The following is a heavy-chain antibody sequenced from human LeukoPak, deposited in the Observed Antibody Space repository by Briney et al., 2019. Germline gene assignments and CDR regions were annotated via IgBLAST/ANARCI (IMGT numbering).Heavy chain of an antibody. CDR3: ARRVVATFGFDY. V-gene: IGHV4-34*01. Sequence: SETLSLTCAVYGGSFSGYYWSWIRQPPGKGLEWIGEINHSGSTNYNPSLKSRVTISVDTSKNQFSLKLSSVTAADTAVYYCARRVVATFGFDYWGQGTLVTVSS. CDR2: INHSGST. J-gene: IGHJ4*02. D-gene: IGHD3-16*01. CDR1: GGSFSGYY.